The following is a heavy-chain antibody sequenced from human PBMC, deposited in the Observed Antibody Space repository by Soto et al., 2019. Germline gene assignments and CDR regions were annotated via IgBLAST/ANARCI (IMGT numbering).Heavy chain of an antibody. CDR3: ARDLVELRYPDASDF. V-gene: IGHV4-59*01. CDR1: GGSISSYY. CDR2: IYYSGST. D-gene: IGHD1-7*01. J-gene: IGHJ3*01. Sequence: SETLSLTCTVSGGSISSYYWSWIRQPPGKGLEWIGYIYYSGSTNYNPSLKSRVTISVDTSKNQFSLKLSSVTAADTAVYYCARDLVELRYPDASDFCGQGIMVTVSS.